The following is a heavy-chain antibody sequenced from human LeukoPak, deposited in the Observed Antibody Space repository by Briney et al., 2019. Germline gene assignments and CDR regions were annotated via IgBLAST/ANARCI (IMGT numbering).Heavy chain of an antibody. CDR2: MNPNSANT. CDR1: GYTFSTYD. V-gene: IGHV1-8*03. J-gene: IGHJ4*02. D-gene: IGHD2-2*01. Sequence: AXVKVSCKTSGYTFSTYDINWLRQAAGQGLEWMGWMNPNSANTVFAQKFQGRAPITRDTSTATAYLELSSLTSEDTAVYYCARAIRYQLLSDYWGQGTLVTVSS. CDR3: ARAIRYQLLSDY.